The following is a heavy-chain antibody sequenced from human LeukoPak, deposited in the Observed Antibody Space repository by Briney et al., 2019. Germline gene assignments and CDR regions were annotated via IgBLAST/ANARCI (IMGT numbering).Heavy chain of an antibody. Sequence: SETLSLTCTVSGGSISSSSYYWGWIRQPPGKGLEWIGSIYYSGSTYYNPSLKSRVTISVDTSKNQFSLKLSSVTAADTAVYYCARRRGSTFFDYWGQGTLVTVSS. J-gene: IGHJ4*02. D-gene: IGHD2/OR15-2a*01. CDR2: IYYSGST. CDR1: GGSISSSSYY. V-gene: IGHV4-39*01. CDR3: ARRRGSTFFDY.